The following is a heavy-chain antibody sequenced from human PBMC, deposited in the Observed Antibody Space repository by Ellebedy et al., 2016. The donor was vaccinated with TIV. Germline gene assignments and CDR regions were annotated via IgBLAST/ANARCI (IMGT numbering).Heavy chain of an antibody. J-gene: IGHJ2*01. Sequence: PGGSLRLSCAASGFIFSSYTLNWVRQAPGKGLEWVSSISTSSSYIYYADSVKGRFTISRDNAENSLFLQMNSLRVEDTAVYYCARKVPAPTTVPPNWYFDLWGRGTLVTVSS. V-gene: IGHV3-21*01. CDR1: GFIFSSYT. CDR2: ISTSSSYI. D-gene: IGHD4-17*01. CDR3: ARKVPAPTTVPPNWYFDL.